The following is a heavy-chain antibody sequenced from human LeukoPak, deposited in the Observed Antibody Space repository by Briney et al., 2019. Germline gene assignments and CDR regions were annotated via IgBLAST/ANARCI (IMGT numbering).Heavy chain of an antibody. CDR1: GFTFSSYW. V-gene: IGHV3-7*03. J-gene: IGHJ6*02. D-gene: IGHD3-16*01. CDR2: IDHNGNVN. CDR3: ARGGGLDV. Sequence: GASLRLSCAASGFTFSSYWMNWARQAPGKGLEWVASIDHNGNVNYYVDSVKGRFTISRDNAKNSLYLQMSNLGAEDTAVYFCARGGGLDVWGQGATVTVSS.